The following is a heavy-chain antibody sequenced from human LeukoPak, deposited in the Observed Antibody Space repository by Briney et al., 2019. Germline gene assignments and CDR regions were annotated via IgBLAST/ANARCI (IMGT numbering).Heavy chain of an antibody. CDR3: AKEDYDYGAFDI. Sequence: PSETLCLTCAVSGGSFSGYYWSWIRQPPGKGLEWIGEINHSGSTNYNPSLKSRVTISVDTSKNQFSLKLSSVTAADTAVYYCAKEDYDYGAFDIWGQGTMVTVSS. CDR1: GGSFSGYY. CDR2: INHSGST. D-gene: IGHD3-16*01. V-gene: IGHV4-34*01. J-gene: IGHJ3*02.